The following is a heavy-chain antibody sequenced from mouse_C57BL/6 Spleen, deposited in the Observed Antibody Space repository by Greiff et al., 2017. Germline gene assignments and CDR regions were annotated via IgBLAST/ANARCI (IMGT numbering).Heavy chain of an antibody. V-gene: IGHV5-17*01. CDR3: ARPYYYGSSYVDY. D-gene: IGHD1-1*01. CDR1: GFTFSDYG. J-gene: IGHJ2*01. CDR2: ISSGSSTI. Sequence: EVKLMESGGGLVKPGGSLKLSCAASGFTFSDYGMHWVRQAPEKWLEWVAYISSGSSTIYYADTVKGRFTISRDNAKNTLFLQMTSLRSEDTAMYYCARPYYYGSSYVDYWGQGTTLTVSS.